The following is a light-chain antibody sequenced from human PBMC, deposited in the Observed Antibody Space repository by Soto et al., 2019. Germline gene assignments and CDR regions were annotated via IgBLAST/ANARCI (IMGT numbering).Light chain of an antibody. Sequence: EIVLTQSPGTLSLSPGERATLSCRASQIVSSSYLAWYQQKPGQAPRLLIYSASTRATGIPDRFSGSGSGTDFTVTISRLEPEDSAVYYCHQYGSSPLTFGGGTNVDIK. CDR3: HQYGSSPLT. CDR2: SAS. V-gene: IGKV3-20*01. CDR1: QIVSSSY. J-gene: IGKJ4*01.